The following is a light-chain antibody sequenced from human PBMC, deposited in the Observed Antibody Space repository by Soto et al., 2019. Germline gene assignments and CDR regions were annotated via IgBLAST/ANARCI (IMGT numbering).Light chain of an antibody. J-gene: IGKJ3*01. V-gene: IGKV3-11*01. Sequence: EIVLTQSPATLSLSPGERATLSCRPSQSVSSYLAWYQQKPGQAPRLLIYDASNRATGIPARFSGSGSGTDFTLTISSLEPEDFAVYYCQQRSNWPLTSGPGTKVDIK. CDR2: DAS. CDR3: QQRSNWPLT. CDR1: QSVSSY.